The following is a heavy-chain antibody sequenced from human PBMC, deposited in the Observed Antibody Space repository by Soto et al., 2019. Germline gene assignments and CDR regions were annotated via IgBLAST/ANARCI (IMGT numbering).Heavy chain of an antibody. CDR3: ATPQDYDGCLDS. J-gene: IGHJ4*02. V-gene: IGHV1-3*01. D-gene: IGHD3-22*01. CDR2: INAGNVNT. Sequence: ASVKVSCKASGNTFTSYAMHWVRQAPGQRLEWMGWINAGNVNTKYSQKFQGRLTMTRDTPGNTAYMELSSLISEDTAVYYCATPQDYDGCLDSWGQGTLVTVSS. CDR1: GNTFTSYA.